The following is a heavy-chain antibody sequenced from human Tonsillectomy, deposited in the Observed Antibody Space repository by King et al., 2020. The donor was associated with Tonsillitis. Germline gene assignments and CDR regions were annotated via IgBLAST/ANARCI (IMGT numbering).Heavy chain of an antibody. CDR3: SRDANYYHYYYMDV. CDR2: LWYDGSDN. CDR1: GYTVRSYG. J-gene: IGHJ6*03. V-gene: IGHV3-33*08. Sequence: VQLVESGGGVVQPGRSLRLSCVASGYTVRSYGMHGVRQAPGKGLEWAAMLWYDGSDNYYADSVKGRFTISRDNSKNTVYLQLNSMGVEDTAGYYCSRDANYYHYYYMDVWGKGTTVTVSS.